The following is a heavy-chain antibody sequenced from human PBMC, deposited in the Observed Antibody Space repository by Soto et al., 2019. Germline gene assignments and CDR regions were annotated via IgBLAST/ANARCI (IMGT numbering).Heavy chain of an antibody. J-gene: IGHJ1*01. CDR2: IYYSGST. V-gene: IGHV4-31*03. D-gene: IGHD6-13*01. Sequence: SENLSLTCTVSGGSISSGGYYWSWIRQHPGKGLEWIGYIYYSGSTYYNPSLKSRVTISVDTSKNQFSLKLSSVTAADTAVYYCARTSVAAAGTSAVRGSAEYFQHWGQGTLV. CDR3: ARTSVAAAGTSAVRGSAEYFQH. CDR1: GGSISSGGYY.